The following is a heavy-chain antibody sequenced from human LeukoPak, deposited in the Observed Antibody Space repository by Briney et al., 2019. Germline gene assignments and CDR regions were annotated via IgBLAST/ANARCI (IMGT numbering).Heavy chain of an antibody. V-gene: IGHV4-4*07. D-gene: IGHD3-3*01. J-gene: IGHJ4*02. Sequence: PSETLSLTCSVSGGSINSYYCSWLRQPAGKGLEWLGHIYSDGSTNYNPSLKSRLTMSIDTSNNQFSLKLNSVTAADTAVYFCARSKMPGDFWGGSFDSWGQGTLVTVSS. CDR1: GGSINSYY. CDR3: ARSKMPGDFWGGSFDS. CDR2: IYSDGST.